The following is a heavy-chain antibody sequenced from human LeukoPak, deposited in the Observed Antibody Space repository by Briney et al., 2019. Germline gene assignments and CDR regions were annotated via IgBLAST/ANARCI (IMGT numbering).Heavy chain of an antibody. V-gene: IGHV3-23*01. Sequence: GGSLRLSCTASGITFSSYAMSCVRQAPGRGPEWVANINGNSGITYYADSVKGRFTISRDNSKDTLYLQMNSLRAEDTAVYYCAKDSRGDCSSTSCYAGAWYFDLWGRGTLVTVSS. CDR1: GITFSSYA. J-gene: IGHJ2*01. CDR3: AKDSRGDCSSTSCYAGAWYFDL. D-gene: IGHD2-2*01. CDR2: INGNSGIT.